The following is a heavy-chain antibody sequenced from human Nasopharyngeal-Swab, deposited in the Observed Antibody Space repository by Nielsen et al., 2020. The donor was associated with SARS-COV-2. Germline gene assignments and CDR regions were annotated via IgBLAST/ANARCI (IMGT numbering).Heavy chain of an antibody. CDR3: ARAGITMVRAFDY. J-gene: IGHJ4*02. CDR2: ISYDGSNK. Sequence: WIRQPPGKGLEWVAVISYDGSNKNFADSVKGRFTVSRDNSNNTLYLQMNSLRAEDTAVYYCARAGITMVRAFDYWGQGTLVTVSS. D-gene: IGHD3-10*01. V-gene: IGHV3-33*05.